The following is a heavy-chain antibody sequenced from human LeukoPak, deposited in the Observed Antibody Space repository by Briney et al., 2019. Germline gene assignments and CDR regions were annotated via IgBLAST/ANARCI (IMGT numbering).Heavy chain of an antibody. Sequence: GASVKVSCKASGYTFTGYYMHWVRQAPGQGLEWMGWINPNSGGTNYAQKFQGRVTMTRDTSISTAYMELSRLRSDDTAVYYCARGGNYYGSGRPGGYFDYWGQGTLVTVSS. D-gene: IGHD3-10*01. J-gene: IGHJ4*02. V-gene: IGHV1-2*02. CDR3: ARGGNYYGSGRPGGYFDY. CDR2: INPNSGGT. CDR1: GYTFTGYY.